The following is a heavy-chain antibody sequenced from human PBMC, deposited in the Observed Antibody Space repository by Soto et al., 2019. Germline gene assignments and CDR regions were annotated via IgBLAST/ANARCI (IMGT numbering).Heavy chain of an antibody. D-gene: IGHD2-21*02. CDR2: ISYSGTT. CDR1: GASLYIYY. J-gene: IGHJ6*02. V-gene: IGHV4-59*01. Sequence: SETLSLTCTVAGASLYIYYWNWIRLPPVGGLEWLGFISYSGTTNYNPSLRSRVSISIDPYKNQFNLKLTSVTAADTAVYYCATMTELPNYYHRGLDVWRQGATVTGSS. CDR3: ATMTELPNYYHRGLDV.